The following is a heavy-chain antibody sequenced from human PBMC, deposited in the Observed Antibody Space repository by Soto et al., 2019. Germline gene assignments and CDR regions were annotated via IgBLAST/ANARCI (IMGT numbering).Heavy chain of an antibody. CDR1: GGTFSSYA. CDR3: ARDSKPHCTNGVSLSSGWSYFDY. CDR2: IIPIFGTA. V-gene: IGHV1-69*06. J-gene: IGHJ4*02. Sequence: SVKVSCKASGGTFSSYAISWVRQAPGQGLEWMGGIIPIFGTANYAQKFQGRVTITADKSTSTAYMELSSLRSEDTAVYYCARDSKPHCTNGVSLSSGWSYFDYWGQGTLVTVSS. D-gene: IGHD2-8*01.